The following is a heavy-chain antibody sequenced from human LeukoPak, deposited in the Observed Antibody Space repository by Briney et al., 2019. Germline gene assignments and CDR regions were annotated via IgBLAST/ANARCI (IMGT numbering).Heavy chain of an antibody. J-gene: IGHJ5*02. CDR1: GGSISSYY. V-gene: IGHV4-59*06. CDR2: IYNTGSR. Sequence: SETLSLTCTVSGGSISSYYWSWIRQPPGKGLEWIGYIYNTGSRYYNPSLKSRLTISVDTSQNQFSLKLSSVTAADTAVYYCARSRPGTHPFDPWGQGTLVTVSS. CDR3: ARSRPGTHPFDP. D-gene: IGHD3-10*01.